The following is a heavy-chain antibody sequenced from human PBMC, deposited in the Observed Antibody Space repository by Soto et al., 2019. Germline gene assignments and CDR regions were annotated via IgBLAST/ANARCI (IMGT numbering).Heavy chain of an antibody. V-gene: IGHV4-59*01. CDR3: ARDHNSENDSSGSDAFDI. Sequence: SETLSLTCTVSGGSISSYYWSWIRQPPGKGLEWIGYIYYSGSTNYNPSLKSRVTISVDTSKNQFSLKLSSVTAADTAVYYCARDHNSENDSSGSDAFDIWGQGTMVTVSS. CDR1: GGSISSYY. CDR2: IYYSGST. J-gene: IGHJ3*02. D-gene: IGHD3-22*01.